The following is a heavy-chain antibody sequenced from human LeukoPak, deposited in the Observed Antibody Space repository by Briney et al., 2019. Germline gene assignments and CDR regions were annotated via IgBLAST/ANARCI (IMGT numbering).Heavy chain of an antibody. CDR2: IYYSGST. J-gene: IGHJ5*02. D-gene: IGHD6-13*01. CDR1: GGSISSFY. V-gene: IGHV4-59*01. Sequence: PSETLSLTCTISGGSISSFYWSWIRQPPGKGLEWIGFIYYSGSTNYNPSLKSRVTISVDTSKNQFSLKLTSVTAADTAVYYCARGVAAPGTGVLSWFDPWGQGTLVTVSS. CDR3: ARGVAAPGTGVLSWFDP.